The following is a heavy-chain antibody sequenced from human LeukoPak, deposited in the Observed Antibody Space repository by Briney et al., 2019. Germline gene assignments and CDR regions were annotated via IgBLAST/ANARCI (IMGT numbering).Heavy chain of an antibody. CDR2: INYSGST. Sequence: SETLSLTCTVSGGSISNTFYYWGWIRQPPGKGLEWIGSINYSGSTYYNPSLKSRVTTSVDTSKNQFSLRLSSVTAADTAVYYCARPLYSNYYYYYMDVWGKGTTVTVSS. V-gene: IGHV4-39*01. J-gene: IGHJ6*03. CDR1: GGSISNTFYY. CDR3: ARPLYSNYYYYYMDV. D-gene: IGHD4-11*01.